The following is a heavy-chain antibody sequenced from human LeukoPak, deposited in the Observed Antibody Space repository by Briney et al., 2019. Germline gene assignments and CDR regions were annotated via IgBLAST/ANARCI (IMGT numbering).Heavy chain of an antibody. D-gene: IGHD5-18*01. CDR3: ARERNTAVVTAFDV. V-gene: IGHV3-7*01. CDR2: TKQDGSEE. CDR1: RFTFSAYW. J-gene: IGHJ3*01. Sequence: GGSLRLSCAASRFTFSAYWMSWVRQAPGKGLEWVANTKQDGSEEYYIDSVKGRFTISRDNAKNSLYLQMDSLRAEDTAVYFCARERNTAVVTAFDVWGQGTMVTVSS.